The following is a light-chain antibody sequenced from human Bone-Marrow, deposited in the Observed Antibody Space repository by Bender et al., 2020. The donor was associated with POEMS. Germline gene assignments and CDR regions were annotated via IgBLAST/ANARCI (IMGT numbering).Light chain of an antibody. V-gene: IGLV1-44*01. CDR2: SSH. CDR1: SSNIGAHA. CDR3: AAWDDTLNGYV. Sequence: QSVLTQPPSASGTPGQRVTISCSGGSSNIGAHAVNWYQHLPGTAPKLLIYSSHRRPSEVPDRFSGSKSGTSASLAISGLQSEDEATYYCAAWDDTLNGYVFGAGTEVTVL. J-gene: IGLJ1*01.